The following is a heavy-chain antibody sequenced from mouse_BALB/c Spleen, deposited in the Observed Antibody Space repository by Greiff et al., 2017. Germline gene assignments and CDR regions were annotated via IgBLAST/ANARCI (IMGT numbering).Heavy chain of an antibody. V-gene: IGHV1-15*01. CDR3: TRAVRRRYYAMDY. D-gene: IGHD2-14*01. J-gene: IGHJ4*01. CDR2: IDPETGGT. CDR1: GYTFTDYE. Sequence: VKLMESGAELVRPGASVTLSCKASGYTFTDYEMHWVKQTPVHGLEWIGAIDPETGGTAYNQKFKGKATLTADKSSSTAYMELRSLTSEDSAVYYCTRAVRRRYYAMDYWGQGTSVTVSS.